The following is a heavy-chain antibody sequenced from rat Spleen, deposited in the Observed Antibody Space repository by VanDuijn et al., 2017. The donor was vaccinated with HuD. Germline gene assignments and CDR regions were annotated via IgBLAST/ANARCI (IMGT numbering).Heavy chain of an antibody. CDR2: ISSGGST. J-gene: IGHJ1*01. CDR3: TRALMYTTDYYYVAWYFDF. D-gene: IGHD1-6*01. Sequence: QVQLKESGPGLVQPSQTLSLTCTVSGFSLTSNGVSWVRQPPGKGLEWIAAISSGGSTYYNSALKSRLSISRDTSTSKVFLKMNSLQTEDTAIYFCTRALMYTTDYYYVAWYFDFWGPGTMVTVSS. CDR1: GFSLTSNG. V-gene: IGHV2S12*01.